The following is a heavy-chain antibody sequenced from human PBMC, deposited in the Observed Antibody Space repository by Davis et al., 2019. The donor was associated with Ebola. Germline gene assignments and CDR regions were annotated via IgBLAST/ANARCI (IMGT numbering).Heavy chain of an antibody. J-gene: IGHJ4*02. CDR1: GYTFTGHY. Sequence: ASVKVSCKASGYTFTGHYIYWVRQAPGQGLEWMGEINPKSGGTTYAQRFEGRVTVTSDTSISTAYMELSSLTSDDTAVYYCARDLSGDNILCPDYWGQGTLVTVSS. CDR3: ARDLSGDNILCPDY. CDR2: INPKSGGT. D-gene: IGHD1-26*01. V-gene: IGHV1-2*02.